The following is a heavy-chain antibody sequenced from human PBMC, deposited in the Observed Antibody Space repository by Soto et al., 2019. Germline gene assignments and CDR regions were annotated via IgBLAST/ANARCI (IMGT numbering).Heavy chain of an antibody. J-gene: IGHJ4*02. CDR3: ERESEEIPSAFDY. CDR2: ISGSSDYI. D-gene: IGHD6-25*01. Sequence: PGGSLRLSCAASGFTFTRYTMNWVRQAPGKGLEWVSSISGSSDYIYYADSMKGRFTISRDNSKNSLYLQMNSLSAEDTAVYYCERESEEIPSAFDYWGQGTLVTVSS. V-gene: IGHV3-21*01. CDR1: GFTFTRYT.